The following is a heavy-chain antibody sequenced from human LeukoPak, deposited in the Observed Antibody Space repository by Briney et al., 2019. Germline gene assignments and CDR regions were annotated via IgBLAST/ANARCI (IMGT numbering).Heavy chain of an antibody. CDR2: ISGSGGST. Sequence: PGGSLRLSCAASGFTFSSYSMNWVRQAPGKGLEWVAAISGSGGSTYYADSVKGRFTISRDNSKNTLYLQMNSLRAEDTAVYYCAKDPYYYGSGSYRNNWFDPRGQGTLVTVSS. V-gene: IGHV3-23*01. CDR1: GFTFSSYS. J-gene: IGHJ5*02. CDR3: AKDPYYYGSGSYRNNWFDP. D-gene: IGHD3-10*01.